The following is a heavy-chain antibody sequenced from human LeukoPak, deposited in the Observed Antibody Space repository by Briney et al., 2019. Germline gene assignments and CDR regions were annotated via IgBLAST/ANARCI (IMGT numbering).Heavy chain of an antibody. V-gene: IGHV3-23*01. J-gene: IGHJ4*02. CDR3: AKKVSAVAGERGLDC. CDR1: GFTFSSYA. CDR2: TSPSGGST. D-gene: IGHD6-19*01. Sequence: GGSLRLSCAASGFTFSSYAMSWVRQAPGKGLEWVSATSPSGGSTYYADSVKGRFTISRDNFQNTLYLQMNSLRAEDTAVYYCAKKVSAVAGERGLDCWGQGTLVAVSS.